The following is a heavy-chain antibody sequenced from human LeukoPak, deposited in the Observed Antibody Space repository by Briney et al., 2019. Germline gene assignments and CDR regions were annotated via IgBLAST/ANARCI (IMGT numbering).Heavy chain of an antibody. CDR3: AILRLSTGLWWFFDL. D-gene: IGHD2-8*02. Sequence: ASVKVSCKASGYTFNAYYLHWVRQAPGQGLEWVGWINPNSGDTKYAQKFQGRVTMTGDTSISTAYMELRSLRFDDTAVYYCAILRLSTGLWWFFDLWGRGTLVTVSS. J-gene: IGHJ2*01. V-gene: IGHV1-2*02. CDR1: GYTFNAYY. CDR2: INPNSGDT.